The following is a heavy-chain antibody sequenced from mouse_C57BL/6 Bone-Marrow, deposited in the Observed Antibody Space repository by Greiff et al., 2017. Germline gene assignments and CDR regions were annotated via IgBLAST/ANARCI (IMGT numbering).Heavy chain of an antibody. Sequence: DVQLVESGGGLVKPGGSLKLSCAASGFTFSSYAMSWVRQTPDKRLEWVETISAGGSYTYYPDNVKGRFTISRDNAKNNLYLQMSHLKSEDTAMYYWARDRGQLRLDYFDYWGQGTTLTVS. V-gene: IGHV5-4*01. CDR3: ARDRGQLRLDYFDY. J-gene: IGHJ2*01. CDR2: ISAGGSYT. D-gene: IGHD3-2*02. CDR1: GFTFSSYA.